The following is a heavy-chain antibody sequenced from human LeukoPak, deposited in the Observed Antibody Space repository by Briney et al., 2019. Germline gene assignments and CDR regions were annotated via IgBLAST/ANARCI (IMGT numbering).Heavy chain of an antibody. J-gene: IGHJ5*02. CDR1: GGTFSSYA. D-gene: IGHD6-13*01. V-gene: IGHV1-69*04. Sequence: ASVKVSCKASGGTFSSYAISWVRQAPGQGLEWMGRIIPIFGIANYAQKFQGRVTTTADKSTSTAYMELSSLRSEDTAVYYCASLYSSTAGGPNWFDPWGQGTLVTVSS. CDR3: ASLYSSTAGGPNWFDP. CDR2: IIPIFGIA.